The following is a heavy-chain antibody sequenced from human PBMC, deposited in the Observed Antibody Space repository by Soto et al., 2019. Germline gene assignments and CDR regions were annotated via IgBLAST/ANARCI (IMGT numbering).Heavy chain of an antibody. V-gene: IGHV1-69*13. J-gene: IGHJ4*02. D-gene: IGHD4-17*01. Sequence: SVKVSCKASGGTFSSYTISWVRQAPGQGLEWMGGIIPIFGTANYAQKFQGRVTITADESTSTAYMELSSLRSEDTAVYYCARGPAYSDYDLEYWGQGTLVTVSS. CDR3: ARGPAYSDYDLEY. CDR2: IIPIFGTA. CDR1: GGTFSSYT.